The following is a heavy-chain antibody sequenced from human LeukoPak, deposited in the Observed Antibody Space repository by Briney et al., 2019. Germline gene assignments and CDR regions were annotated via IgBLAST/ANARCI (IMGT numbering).Heavy chain of an antibody. CDR2: INPNSGGT. CDR1: GYTFSIYA. V-gene: IGHV1-2*02. J-gene: IGHJ5*02. CDR3: ARAWFDP. Sequence: AASVTVSCKASGYTFSIYAFSWVGQAPGQGLEWMGWINPNSGGTNYAQKFQGRVTMTRDTSISTAYMELSRLRSDDTAVYYCARAWFDPWGQGTLVTVSS.